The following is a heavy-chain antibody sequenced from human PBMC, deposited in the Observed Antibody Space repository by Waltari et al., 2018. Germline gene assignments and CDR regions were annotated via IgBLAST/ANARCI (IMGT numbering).Heavy chain of an antibody. CDR3: ARDRGGGLYLDS. V-gene: IGHV4-4*02. Sequence: QLQLQESGPGLVKPSGTLSLTCVVSGDSLISYYFWSWVRQSPGKGLEWGGQAKGGGXTXXXPSFASXXTMSLDTSINHFSLNMHSATAADTAVYYCARDRGGGLYLDSWGRGILVSVSP. J-gene: IGHJ4*02. D-gene: IGHD5-12*01. CDR2: AKGGGXT. CDR1: GDSLISYYF.